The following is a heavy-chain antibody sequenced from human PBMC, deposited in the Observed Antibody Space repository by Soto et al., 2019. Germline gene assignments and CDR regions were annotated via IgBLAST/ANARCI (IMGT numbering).Heavy chain of an antibody. V-gene: IGHV3-30-3*01. Sequence: GGSLRLSCAAYGFTFSRYPMHWVRQAPGKGLEWVAGISDDGSNIQYADSVKGRLTVSRDDSKSTLYLQMNNLGTGDTAEYFCAREEPHPAPLVFWGQGTLVTGS. CDR1: GFTFSRYP. J-gene: IGHJ4*02. CDR2: ISDDGSNI. CDR3: AREEPHPAPLVF.